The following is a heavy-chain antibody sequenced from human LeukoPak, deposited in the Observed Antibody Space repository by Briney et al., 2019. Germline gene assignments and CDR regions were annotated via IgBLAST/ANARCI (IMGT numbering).Heavy chain of an antibody. CDR3: ARQSLAASGLDS. V-gene: IGHV4-34*01. Sequence: SETLSLTCAVYGGSFSGYYWSWIRQPPGKGLEWIGEINHSGSTNYNPSLKSRVTISVDTSKNQFSLKLSSVTAADTAVYYCARQSLAASGLDSWGQGMLITVSS. CDR1: GGSFSGYY. J-gene: IGHJ4*02. D-gene: IGHD6-13*01. CDR2: INHSGST.